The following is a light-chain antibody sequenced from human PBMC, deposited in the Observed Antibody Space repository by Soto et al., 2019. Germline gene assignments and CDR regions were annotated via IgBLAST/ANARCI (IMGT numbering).Light chain of an antibody. CDR3: QQYGDLPPT. CDR1: QSVTYDQ. J-gene: IGKJ1*01. Sequence: EIVLTQSPDTLSLSPGERATLSCRASQSVTYDQLAWYRQTPGQAPRLLIYGASSRAAGIPDRFSGSGSGTDFTLTISRLEPEDFVVSHWQQYGDLPPTFSQGTKVDIK. CDR2: GAS. V-gene: IGKV3-20*01.